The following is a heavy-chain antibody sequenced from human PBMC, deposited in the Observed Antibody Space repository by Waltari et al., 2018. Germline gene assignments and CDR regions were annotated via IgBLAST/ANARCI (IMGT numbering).Heavy chain of an antibody. CDR2: IYPGYSDT. V-gene: IGHV5-51*01. J-gene: IGHJ4*02. CDR1: GYRFTSSW. CDR3: ARLGGITMVQSDY. Sequence: EVQLVQSGAAVHKPGEPLKISCKGSGYRFTSSWVGWVGQMPGNGLELMGIIYPGYSDTRYCPSFQGQVTISAEKSISTAYLQWSSLKAADTAMYYCARLGGITMVQSDYWGQGTLVTVSS. D-gene: IGHD3-10*01.